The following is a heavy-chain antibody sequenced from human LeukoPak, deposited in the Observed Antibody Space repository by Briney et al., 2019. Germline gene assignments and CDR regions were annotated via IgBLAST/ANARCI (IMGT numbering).Heavy chain of an antibody. CDR1: GFTFSNYG. D-gene: IGHD2-21*02. V-gene: IGHV3-30*02. J-gene: IGHJ5*02. CDR3: VKDVTNWFDP. CDR2: IRYDGTNQ. Sequence: GGSLRLSCAASGFTFSNYGMDWVRQAPGKGLEGGTFIRYDGTNQQYVDSVKGRFTISRDNSKKPLYLQMNTLRVQDTAVYYCVKDVTNWFDPWGQGTLVTVSS.